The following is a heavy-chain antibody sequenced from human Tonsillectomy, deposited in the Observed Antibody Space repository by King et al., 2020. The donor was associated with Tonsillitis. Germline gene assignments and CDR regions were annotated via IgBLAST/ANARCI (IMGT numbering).Heavy chain of an antibody. CDR2: IIPILGIA. CDR3: AGENYYDSSGYYYRYFDL. J-gene: IGHJ2*01. V-gene: IGHV1-69*09. CDR1: GGTFSSYA. D-gene: IGHD3-22*01. Sequence: GQLVQSGAEVKKPGSSVKVSCKASGGTFSSYAISWVRQAPGQGLEWMGRIIPILGIANCAQKFQGRVTITADKSTRTAYMELSSLRSEDTAVYYCAGENYYDSSGYYYRYFDLWGRGTLVTVSS.